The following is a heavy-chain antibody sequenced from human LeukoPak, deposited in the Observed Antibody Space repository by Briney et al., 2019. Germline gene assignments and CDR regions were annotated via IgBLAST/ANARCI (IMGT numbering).Heavy chain of an antibody. D-gene: IGHD6-19*01. CDR3: ASSWFAVAGTETNWFDP. Sequence: SENLSFNCAGSGVSISSGGYSWSWIRQPPGRRLEWIGYIYYSGSAYYNQSLNSRVTISVDTSTNQFSLNLSSVTAADTAVYYCASSWFAVAGTETNWFDPWGQGTLVTVSS. V-gene: IGHV4-30-4*07. J-gene: IGHJ5*02. CDR1: GVSISSGGYS. CDR2: IYYSGSA.